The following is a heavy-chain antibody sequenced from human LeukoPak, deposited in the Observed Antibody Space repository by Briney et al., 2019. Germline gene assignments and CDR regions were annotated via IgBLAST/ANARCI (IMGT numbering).Heavy chain of an antibody. CDR1: GFTFGSYA. J-gene: IGHJ4*02. V-gene: IGHV3-23*01. Sequence: GGSLRLSCEASGFTFGSYARYWVRQAPGKGLEGVAGIFGSGGSPHYADSVKGRFTISRDNSQNTVYLHINSLRAEDTAVYYCGKTTVGYSSGQKPAWPVDYWGQGTLVTVSS. D-gene: IGHD5-18*01. CDR3: GKTTVGYSSGQKPAWPVDY. CDR2: IFGSGGSP.